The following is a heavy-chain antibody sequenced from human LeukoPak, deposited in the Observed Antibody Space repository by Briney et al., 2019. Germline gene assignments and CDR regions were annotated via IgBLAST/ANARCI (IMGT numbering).Heavy chain of an antibody. J-gene: IGHJ4*02. D-gene: IGHD5-24*01. CDR3: ATSMATTYPYYFDY. CDR2: FDPEDGET. CDR1: GYTLTELS. Sequence: ASVKVSCKVSGYTLTELSMHWVRQAPGKGLEWMGGFDPEDGETIYAQKFQGRVTMTEDTSTDTAYMELSSLRSEDTAVYYCATSMATTYPYYFDYWGQGTLVTVSS. V-gene: IGHV1-24*01.